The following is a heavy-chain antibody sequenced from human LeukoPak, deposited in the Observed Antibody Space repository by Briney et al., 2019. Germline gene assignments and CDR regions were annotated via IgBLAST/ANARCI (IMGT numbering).Heavy chain of an antibody. CDR1: GFTFSSYA. CDR3: ARGGVGATDLDY. D-gene: IGHD1-26*01. Sequence: GRSLRLSCAASGFTFSSYAMHWVRQAPGKGLEWVSSISSSSRYIYYADSVKGRFTISRDNAKNSLYLQMNSLRAEDTAVYYCARGGVGATDLDYWGQGTLVTVSS. V-gene: IGHV3-21*01. CDR2: ISSSSRYI. J-gene: IGHJ4*02.